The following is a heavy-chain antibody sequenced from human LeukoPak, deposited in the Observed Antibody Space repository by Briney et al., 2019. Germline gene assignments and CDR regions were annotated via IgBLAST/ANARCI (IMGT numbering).Heavy chain of an antibody. CDR2: IYHSGST. D-gene: IGHD3-10*01. CDR3: ARSRITMVRSPDY. CDR1: GYSISSGYY. Sequence: SETLSLTCTVSGYSISSGYYWGWIRQPPGKGLEWIGSIYHSGSTYYNPSLKSRVTISVDTSKNQFSLKLSSVTAADTAVYYCARSRITMVRSPDYWGQGTLVTVSS. V-gene: IGHV4-38-2*02. J-gene: IGHJ4*02.